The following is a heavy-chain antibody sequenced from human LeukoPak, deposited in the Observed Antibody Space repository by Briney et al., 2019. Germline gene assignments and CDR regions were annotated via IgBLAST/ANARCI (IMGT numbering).Heavy chain of an antibody. CDR1: GFTLSSYS. J-gene: IGHJ1*01. CDR2: VQHIGGET. V-gene: IGHV3-7*01. Sequence: GGSLRLSCAASGFTLSSYSMNWVRQAPGKGLEWVANVQHIGGETYYVDSVKGRFTISRDNAKNSVYLQMNSLGADDTAVYYCATYSILNAREFRYWGQGTLVTVTS. D-gene: IGHD4-11*01. CDR3: ATYSILNAREFRY.